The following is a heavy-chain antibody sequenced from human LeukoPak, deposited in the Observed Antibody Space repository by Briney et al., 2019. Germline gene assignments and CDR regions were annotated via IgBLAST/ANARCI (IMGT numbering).Heavy chain of an antibody. CDR1: GGSICSHY. Sequence: SETLSLTCTVSGGSICSHYWSWIRQPPGKGLEWIGYIYYSGSTNYNPSLKSRVTISVDTSKNQFSLKLSSVTAADTAVYYCASPKAAAGDAFDIWGQGTMVTVSS. J-gene: IGHJ3*02. V-gene: IGHV4-59*11. CDR3: ASPKAAAGDAFDI. CDR2: IYYSGST. D-gene: IGHD6-13*01.